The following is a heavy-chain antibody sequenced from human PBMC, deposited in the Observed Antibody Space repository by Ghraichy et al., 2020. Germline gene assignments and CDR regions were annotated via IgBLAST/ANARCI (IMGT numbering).Heavy chain of an antibody. CDR3: ARGGLTSVLDY. D-gene: IGHD4/OR15-4a*01. CDR2: INHSGST. Sequence: SETLSLTCAVYGGSFSGYYWSWIRQPPGKGLEWIGEINHSGSTNYNPSLKSRVTISVDTSKNQFSLKLSSVTAADTAVYYCARGGLTSVLDYWGQGTLVTVSS. J-gene: IGHJ4*02. CDR1: GGSFSGYY. V-gene: IGHV4-34*01.